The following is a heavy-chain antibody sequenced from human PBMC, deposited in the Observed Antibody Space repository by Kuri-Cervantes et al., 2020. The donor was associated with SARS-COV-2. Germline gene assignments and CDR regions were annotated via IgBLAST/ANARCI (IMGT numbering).Heavy chain of an antibody. CDR2: INHSGST. V-gene: IGHV4-34*01. Sequence: SETLSLTCAVYGGSFSGYYWSWIRQPPGKGLEWIGEINHSGSTNYNPSLKSRVTISVDTSKNQFSLKLSSVTAADTAVYYCARGTRYYDFWNGYLNWGQGTLGHRLL. J-gene: IGHJ4*02. D-gene: IGHD3-3*01. CDR1: GGSFSGYY. CDR3: ARGTRYYDFWNGYLN.